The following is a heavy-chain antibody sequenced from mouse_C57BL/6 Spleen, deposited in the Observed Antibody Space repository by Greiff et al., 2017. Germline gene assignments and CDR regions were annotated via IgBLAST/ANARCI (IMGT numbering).Heavy chain of an antibody. CDR3: AILRGVYAMDY. CDR1: GYAFTNYL. CDR2: INPGSGGT. V-gene: IGHV1-54*01. Sequence: QVQLQQSGAELVRPGTSVKVSCKASGYAFTNYLIEWVKQRPGQGLEWIGVINPGSGGTNYNEKFKGKATLTADKSSSTAYMQLSSLTSEDAAVYFCAILRGVYAMDYWGQGTSVTVSS. J-gene: IGHJ4*01.